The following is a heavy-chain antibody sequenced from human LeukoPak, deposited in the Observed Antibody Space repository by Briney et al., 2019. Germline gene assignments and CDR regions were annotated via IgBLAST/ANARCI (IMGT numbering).Heavy chain of an antibody. CDR2: IIPIFGTA. J-gene: IGHJ5*02. V-gene: IGHV1-69*01. D-gene: IGHD6-19*01. CDR1: GGTFTSYA. CDR3: ASSGGWYNWFDP. Sequence: SVKVSCKASGGTFTSYAISWVRQAPGQGLEWMGGIIPIFGTANYAQKFQGRVTITADESTSTAYMELSSLRSEDTAVYYCASSGGWYNWFDPWGQGTLVTVSS.